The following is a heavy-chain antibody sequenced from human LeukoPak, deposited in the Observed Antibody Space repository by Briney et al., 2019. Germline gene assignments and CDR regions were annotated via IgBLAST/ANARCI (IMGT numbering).Heavy chain of an antibody. CDR3: ARKVGLYGMDV. CDR1: GGSISSYY. Sequence: NSSETLSLTCTVSGGSISSYYWSWIRQPPGKGLEWIGYIYYRGSTNYNPSLKSRVTISVDTSKNQFSLKLSSVTAADTAVYYCARKVGLYGMDVWGQGTTVTVSS. CDR2: IYYRGST. J-gene: IGHJ6*02. D-gene: IGHD1-26*01. V-gene: IGHV4-59*08.